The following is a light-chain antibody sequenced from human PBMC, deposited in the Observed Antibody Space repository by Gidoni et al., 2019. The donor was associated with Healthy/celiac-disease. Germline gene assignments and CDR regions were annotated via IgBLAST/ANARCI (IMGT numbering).Light chain of an antibody. CDR3: QQYDNLPWT. CDR1: QDISNY. J-gene: IGKJ1*01. CDR2: DAS. Sequence: DIKMTQYPSSLSASVGDRVTITCQASQDISNYLNWYQQKPRKAPKLLIYDASNLETGVPSRFSGSGSGTDFTFTISSLQPEDIATYYCQQYDNLPWTFGQGTKVEIK. V-gene: IGKV1-33*01.